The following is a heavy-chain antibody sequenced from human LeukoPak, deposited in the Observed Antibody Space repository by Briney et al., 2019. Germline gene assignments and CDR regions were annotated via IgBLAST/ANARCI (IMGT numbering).Heavy chain of an antibody. Sequence: ASVKVSCKASGYTFTGYYMHWARRAPGQGLEWMGRINPNSGGTNYAHKFQGRVTMTRDTSISTAYMELSRLRSDDTAVYYCARDRGGPGGYWGQGTLVTVSS. CDR2: INPNSGGT. J-gene: IGHJ4*02. CDR1: GYTFTGYY. D-gene: IGHD1-14*01. CDR3: ARDRGGPGGY. V-gene: IGHV1-2*06.